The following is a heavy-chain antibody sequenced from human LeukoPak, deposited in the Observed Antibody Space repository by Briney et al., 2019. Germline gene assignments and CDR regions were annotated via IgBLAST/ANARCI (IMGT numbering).Heavy chain of an antibody. CDR2: IKTRADGGTA. V-gene: IGHV3-15*01. D-gene: IGHD1-26*01. J-gene: IGHJ4*02. CDR1: GFTFSNAW. CDR3: TTIRRWEPDY. Sequence: PGGSLRLSCAASGFTFSNAWMTWVRQAPGKGLEWVGRIKTRADGGTADYAAPVKGRFTISRDDSINTLYLQMNSLQTEDTAVYYCTTIRRWEPDYWGQGALVTVSS.